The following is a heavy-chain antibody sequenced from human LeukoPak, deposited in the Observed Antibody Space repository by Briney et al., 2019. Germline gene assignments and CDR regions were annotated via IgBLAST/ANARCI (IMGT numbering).Heavy chain of an antibody. CDR3: AGGDRNGWYFDY. J-gene: IGHJ4*02. V-gene: IGHV3-20*04. D-gene: IGHD6-19*01. CDR1: GFRFDDHG. CDR2: INWNGGST. Sequence: GGCLRLSCVASGFRFDDHGMSWVRQAPGKGLEWVSGINWNGGSTGYGDSVKGRFTISRDNAKNSLYLQMNSLRAEDTALYYCAGGDRNGWYFDYWGQGILVTVSS.